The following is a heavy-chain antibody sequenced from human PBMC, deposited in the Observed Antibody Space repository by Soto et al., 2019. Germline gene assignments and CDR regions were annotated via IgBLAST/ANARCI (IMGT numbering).Heavy chain of an antibody. V-gene: IGHV4-59*08. J-gene: IGHJ6*02. CDR1: GGSISSYY. CDR3: ARLDFYNPYYGMDV. CDR2: IYYSGST. Sequence: PSETLSLTCTVSGGSISSYYWSWIRQPPGKGLEWIGYIYYSGSTNYNPSLKSRVTISVDTSKNQFSLKLSSVTAADTAVYYCARLDFYNPYYGMDVWGQGTTVTVSS. D-gene: IGHD1-20*01.